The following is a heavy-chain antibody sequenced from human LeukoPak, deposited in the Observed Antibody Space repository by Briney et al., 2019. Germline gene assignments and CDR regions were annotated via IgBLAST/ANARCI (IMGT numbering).Heavy chain of an antibody. CDR2: ISSSSSTI. J-gene: IGHJ4*02. D-gene: IGHD3-3*01. Sequence: PGGSLRLSCAASGFTFSSYSMNWVRQAPGKGLEGVSYISSSSSTIYYADSVKGRFTISRDNAKNSLYLQMNSLRDEDTAVYYCARDPGKHHYDFWSGYWDYWGQGTLVTVSS. CDR3: ARDPGKHHYDFWSGYWDY. CDR1: GFTFSSYS. V-gene: IGHV3-48*02.